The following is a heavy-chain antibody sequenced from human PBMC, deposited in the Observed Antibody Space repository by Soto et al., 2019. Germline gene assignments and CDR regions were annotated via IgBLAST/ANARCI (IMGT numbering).Heavy chain of an antibody. CDR2: IYSGGST. CDR1: GFTFSSYW. V-gene: IGHV3-66*01. CDR3: ARDREDYYGSGSRIPYYHSYYMDV. D-gene: IGHD3-10*01. Sequence: GGSLRLSCAASGFTFSSYWMSWVRQAPGKGLEWVSVIYSGGSTYYADSVKGRFTISRDNSKNTLYLQMNSLRAEDTAVYYCARDREDYYGSGSRIPYYHSYYMDVWGKGTTVTVSS. J-gene: IGHJ6*03.